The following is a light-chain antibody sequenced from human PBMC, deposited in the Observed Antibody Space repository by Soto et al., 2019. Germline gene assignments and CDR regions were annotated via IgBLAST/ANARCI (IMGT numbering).Light chain of an antibody. Sequence: EIVLTQSPGTLSLSPGERATLSCRASQDVSGSYLAWYQQKPGQTPRLLIYATSRRATGIPDRFSGSWSGTDFTLTISRVEPEDFAVYYCQHYSSSPWTFGQGTTVEI. CDR3: QHYSSSPWT. J-gene: IGKJ1*01. V-gene: IGKV3-20*01. CDR2: ATS. CDR1: QDVSGSY.